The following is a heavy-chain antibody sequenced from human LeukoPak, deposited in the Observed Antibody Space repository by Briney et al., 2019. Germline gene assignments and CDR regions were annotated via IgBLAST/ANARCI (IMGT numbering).Heavy chain of an antibody. J-gene: IGHJ4*02. CDR3: AKGEVSRFLEWFDYFDY. CDR2: IRYDGSNE. V-gene: IGHV3-30*02. CDR1: GFTFSSYG. Sequence: PGGSLRLSCAASGFTFSSYGMHWVRQAPGKGLEWVAFIRYDGSNEYYADSVKGRITISRDNSKNTLYLQMNSLRAEDTAVYHCAKGEVSRFLEWFDYFDYWGQGTLVTVSS. D-gene: IGHD3-3*01.